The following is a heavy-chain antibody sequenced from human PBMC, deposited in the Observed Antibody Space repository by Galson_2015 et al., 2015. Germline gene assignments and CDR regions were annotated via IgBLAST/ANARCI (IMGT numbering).Heavy chain of an antibody. Sequence: SLRLSCAASGFTFGDYAMSWFRQAPGKGLEWVGFIRSKAYGGTTEYAASVKGRFTISRDDSKSIAYLQMNSLKTEDTAVYYCTRRRIYCSSTSCSHFDYWGQGTLVTVSS. CDR3: TRRRIYCSSTSCSHFDY. J-gene: IGHJ4*02. D-gene: IGHD2-2*01. CDR1: GFTFGDYA. V-gene: IGHV3-49*03. CDR2: IRSKAYGGTT.